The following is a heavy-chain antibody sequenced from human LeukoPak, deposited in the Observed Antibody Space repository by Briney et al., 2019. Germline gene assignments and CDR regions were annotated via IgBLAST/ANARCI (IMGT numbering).Heavy chain of an antibody. CDR2: INHSGST. D-gene: IGHD2-15*01. Sequence: SETLSLTCAVYGGSFSGYYWSWIRQPPGKGLEWIGEINHSGSTNYNPSLKSRVTISVDTSKNQFSLKLSSVTAADTAVYYCARGGVAVAENWFDPWGQGTLVTVSS. J-gene: IGHJ5*02. CDR1: GGSFSGYY. CDR3: ARGGVAVAENWFDP. V-gene: IGHV4-34*01.